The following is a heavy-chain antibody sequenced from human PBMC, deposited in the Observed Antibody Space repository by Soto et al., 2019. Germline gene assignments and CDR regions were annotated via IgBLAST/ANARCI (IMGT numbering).Heavy chain of an antibody. CDR1: GGSISSGGYS. Sequence: SETLSLTCAVSGGSISSGGYSWSWIRQPPGKGLEWIGYIYHSGSTYYNPSLKSRVTISVDRSKNQFSLKLSSVTAADTAVYYCARHCVRDYYGSGSYYSYYYGMDVWGQGTTVTVSS. CDR3: ARHCVRDYYGSGSYYSYYYGMDV. J-gene: IGHJ6*02. CDR2: IYHSGST. V-gene: IGHV4-30-2*01. D-gene: IGHD3-10*01.